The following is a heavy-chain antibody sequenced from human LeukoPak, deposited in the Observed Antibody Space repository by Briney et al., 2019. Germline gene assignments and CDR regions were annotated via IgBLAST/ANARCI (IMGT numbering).Heavy chain of an antibody. Sequence: PSETLSLTCAVYGGSFRGYYWSWIRQPPGKGLEWIGEINHSGSTNYNPSLKSRVTISVDTSKNQFSLKLSSVTAADTAVYYCARGASDFWSQGTLVTVSS. J-gene: IGHJ4*02. V-gene: IGHV4-34*01. CDR1: GGSFRGYY. CDR2: INHSGST. CDR3: ARGASDF. D-gene: IGHD3-3*01.